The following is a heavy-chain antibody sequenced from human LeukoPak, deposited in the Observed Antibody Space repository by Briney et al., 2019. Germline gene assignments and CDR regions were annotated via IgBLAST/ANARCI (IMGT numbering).Heavy chain of an antibody. J-gene: IGHJ5*02. D-gene: IGHD4-17*01. CDR2: ISYDGSHK. CDR1: GITFRSYG. CDR3: AKGARGDTVTSIVGLNWFDP. Sequence: GGSLRLSCAASGITFRSYGMHWVRQAPGKGLEWEAVISYDGSHKYYADSVKGRFSISRDNSKNTLYLQMNSLRADDTAVYYCAKGARGDTVTSIVGLNWFDPWGQGTLVTVSS. V-gene: IGHV3-30*18.